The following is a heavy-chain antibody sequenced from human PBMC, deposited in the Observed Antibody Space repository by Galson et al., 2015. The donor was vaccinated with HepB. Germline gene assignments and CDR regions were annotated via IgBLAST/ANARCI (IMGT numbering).Heavy chain of an antibody. D-gene: IGHD6-19*01. CDR1: GGSISSSSYY. Sequence: ETLSLTCTVSGGSISSSSYYWGWIRQPPGKGLEWIGSIYYSGSTYYNPSLKSRVTISVDTSKNQFSLKLSSVTAADTAVYYCARAALYSSGWFGAFDIWGQGTMVTVSS. J-gene: IGHJ3*02. V-gene: IGHV4-39*07. CDR3: ARAALYSSGWFGAFDI. CDR2: IYYSGST.